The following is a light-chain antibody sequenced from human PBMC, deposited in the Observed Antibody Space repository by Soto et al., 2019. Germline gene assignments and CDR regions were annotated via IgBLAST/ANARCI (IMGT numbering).Light chain of an antibody. CDR2: DAS. V-gene: IGKV3-11*01. J-gene: IGKJ1*01. CDR3: QPRSNWPRT. Sequence: EIVLTQSPATLSLSPGERATLSCRASQSVSSYLAWYQQKPGQAPRLLIYDASNRATGIPARFSGRWSGTDFTLTIGSLEPEDFAVYYCQPRSNWPRTFGQGTKVEIK. CDR1: QSVSSY.